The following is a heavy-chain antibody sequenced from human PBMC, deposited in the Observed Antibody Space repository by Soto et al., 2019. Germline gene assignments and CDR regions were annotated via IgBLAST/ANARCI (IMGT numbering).Heavy chain of an antibody. Sequence: GSLRLSCAAAGCFFIIVAMSRVLQAPGKGLDWISAISGSGGSTYYADSVKGRFTIYRDNSKSTLYLQMNSLRAEDTAVYYCATRDYDSSGYSYLYYYYGMDVWGQGTTVTVSS. CDR1: GCFFIIVA. V-gene: IGHV3-23*01. CDR3: ATRDYDSSGYSYLYYYYGMDV. CDR2: ISGSGGST. D-gene: IGHD3-22*01. J-gene: IGHJ6*02.